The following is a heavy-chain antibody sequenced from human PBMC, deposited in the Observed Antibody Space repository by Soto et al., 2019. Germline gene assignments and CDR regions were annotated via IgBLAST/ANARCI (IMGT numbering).Heavy chain of an antibody. J-gene: IGHJ6*02. Sequence: SETLSLTCTVSGGSISGYYWSWIRQPPGKGLEWIGYVYNTGSTVYNPSFKSRVTISVDTSKNQFSLKLNSVTAADTAVYYCARDLWGYCGTDCYPLDVWGQGTTVTVS. D-gene: IGHD2-21*02. CDR2: VYNTGST. V-gene: IGHV4-59*01. CDR1: GGSISGYY. CDR3: ARDLWGYCGTDCYPLDV.